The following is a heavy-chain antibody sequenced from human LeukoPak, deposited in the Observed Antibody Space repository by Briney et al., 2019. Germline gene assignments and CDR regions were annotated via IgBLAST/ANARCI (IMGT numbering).Heavy chain of an antibody. CDR3: ASGYANPNDAFDI. D-gene: IGHD2-2*01. CDR2: IYYSGST. Sequence: PSETLSLTCTVSGGSISSSSYYWGWIRQPPGKGLEWIGSIYYSGSTYYNPSLKSRVTISVDTSKNQFSLKLSSVTAADTAVNYCASGYANPNDAFDIWGQGTMVTVSS. V-gene: IGHV4-39*07. J-gene: IGHJ3*02. CDR1: GGSISSSSYY.